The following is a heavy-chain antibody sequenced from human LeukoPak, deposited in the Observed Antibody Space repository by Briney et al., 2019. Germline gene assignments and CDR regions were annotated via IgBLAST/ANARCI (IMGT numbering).Heavy chain of an antibody. V-gene: IGHV4-59*01. Sequence: SETLSLTCTVSGGSISSYYWSWIRQPPGKGLEWIGYIYYSGSTNYNPSLKSRVTISVDTSKNQFSLKLSSVTAADTAVYYCARNIAAATFGYWGQGTLVTVSS. CDR3: ARNIAAATFGY. J-gene: IGHJ4*02. CDR1: GGSISSYY. CDR2: IYYSGST. D-gene: IGHD6-13*01.